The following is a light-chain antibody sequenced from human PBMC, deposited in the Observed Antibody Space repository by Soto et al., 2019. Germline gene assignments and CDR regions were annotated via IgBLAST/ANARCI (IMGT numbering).Light chain of an antibody. CDR2: EVS. CDR1: SSDVGGYNF. Sequence: QSALTQPASVSRSPGQSITISCTGTSSDVGGYNFVSWYQQHPGTAPKLMIYEVSNRPSGVSNRFSGSKSGNTASLTISGLQAEDEADYYCSSYTSSSIYVFGTGTKVTVL. V-gene: IGLV2-14*01. J-gene: IGLJ1*01. CDR3: SSYTSSSIYV.